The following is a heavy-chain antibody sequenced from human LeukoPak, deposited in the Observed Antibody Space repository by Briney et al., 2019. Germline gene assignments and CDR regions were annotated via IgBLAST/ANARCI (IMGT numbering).Heavy chain of an antibody. D-gene: IGHD3-22*01. CDR3: AAGPITMIVVAPDY. Sequence: GESLKISCKGSGYSFTSYWISWVRQMPGKGLEWMGRIDPSDSYTNYSPSLQGHVTMSADKSISTAYLQWSSLKASDTAMYYCAAGPITMIVVAPDYWGQGTLVTVSS. V-gene: IGHV5-10-1*01. J-gene: IGHJ4*02. CDR1: GYSFTSYW. CDR2: IDPSDSYT.